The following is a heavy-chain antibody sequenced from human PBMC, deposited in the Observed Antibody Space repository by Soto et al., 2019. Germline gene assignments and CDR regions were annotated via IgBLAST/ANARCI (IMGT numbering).Heavy chain of an antibody. CDR1: GFTFSSCA. CDR2: ISGSAGST. Sequence: GGSLILSCAASGFTFSSCAMSWVRQAPGKGLEWVSTISGSAGSTYYSDSVKGRFTISRDNSNSMLYLQMNSLRAEDTALYYCAKDPPRDCSGGHCVTTFDSWGQGTQITVSS. J-gene: IGHJ4*02. V-gene: IGHV3-23*01. CDR3: AKDPPRDCSGGHCVTTFDS. D-gene: IGHD2-15*01.